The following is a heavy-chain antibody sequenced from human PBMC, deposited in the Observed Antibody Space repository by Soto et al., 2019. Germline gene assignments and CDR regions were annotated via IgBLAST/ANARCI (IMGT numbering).Heavy chain of an antibody. V-gene: IGHV1-69*13. D-gene: IGHD3-22*01. CDR1: GGTFSSYA. J-gene: IGHJ4*02. CDR3: AKGRKYGSSGYYPRPLDY. Sequence: SVKVSCKASGGTFSSYAISWVRQAPGQGLEWMGGIIPIFGTANYAQKFQGRVTITADESTSTAYMELSSLRSEDTAVYYCAKGRKYGSSGYYPRPLDYWGQGTLVTVSS. CDR2: IIPIFGTA.